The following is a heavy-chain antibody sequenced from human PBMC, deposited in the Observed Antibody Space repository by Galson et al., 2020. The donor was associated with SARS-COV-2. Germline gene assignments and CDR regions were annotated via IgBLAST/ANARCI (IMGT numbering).Heavy chain of an antibody. CDR1: GFTFSSYG. V-gene: IGHV3-33*01. J-gene: IGHJ4*02. Sequence: LSLTCAASGFTFSSYGMHWVRQAPGKGLEWVAVIWYDGSNKYYADSVKGRFTISRDNSKNTLYLQMNSLRAEDTAVYYCARDPLDVAAAGIFDYWGQGTLVTVSS. CDR2: IWYDGSNK. CDR3: ARDPLDVAAAGIFDY. D-gene: IGHD6-13*01.